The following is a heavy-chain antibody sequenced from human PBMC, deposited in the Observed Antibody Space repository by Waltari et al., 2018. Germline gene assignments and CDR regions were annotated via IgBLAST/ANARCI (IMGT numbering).Heavy chain of an antibody. J-gene: IGHJ6*02. CDR3: ASQTGTTKYYYYGMDV. CDR1: GYSFTSYW. D-gene: IGHD1-7*01. Sequence: EVQLVQSGAEVKKPGESLRISCKGSGYSFTSYWISWVRQMTGKGLEWMGRIVPSDYYTNYSPSFQGHVTSAADKSISTAYLQWSSLKASDTAMYYCASQTGTTKYYYYGMDVWGQGTTVTVSS. V-gene: IGHV5-10-1*03. CDR2: IVPSDYYT.